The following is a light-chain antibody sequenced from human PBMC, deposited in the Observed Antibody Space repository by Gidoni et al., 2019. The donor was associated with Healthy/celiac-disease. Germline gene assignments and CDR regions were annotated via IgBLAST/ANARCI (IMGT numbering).Light chain of an antibody. CDR3: QQSYSTPQT. V-gene: IGKV1-39*01. J-gene: IGKJ2*01. CDR2: AAS. CDR1: QSISSY. Sequence: DIQMTQSPSSLSASVGDRVTSTCRASQSISSYLNWYQQKPGKAPKLLIYAASSLQSGVPSRFSGSGPGTDFTLTISSLQPEDFATYYCQQSYSTPQTFGQGTKLEIK.